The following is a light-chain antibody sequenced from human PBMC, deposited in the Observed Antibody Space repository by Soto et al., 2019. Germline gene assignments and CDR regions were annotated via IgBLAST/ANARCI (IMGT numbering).Light chain of an antibody. CDR3: QQASSFPLT. CDR1: QSVSSY. J-gene: IGKJ4*01. CDR2: DAS. V-gene: IGKV3-11*01. Sequence: EIVLTQSPATLSLSPGERATLSCRASQSVSSYLAWYQQKPGQAPRLLIYDASNRATGIPARFSGSGSGTDFTLTISSLEPEDFATYYCQQASSFPLTFGGGTKVEV.